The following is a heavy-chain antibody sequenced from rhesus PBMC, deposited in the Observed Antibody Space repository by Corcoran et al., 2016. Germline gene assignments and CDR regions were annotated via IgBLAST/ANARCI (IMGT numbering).Heavy chain of an antibody. J-gene: IGHJ4*01. Sequence: QVQLQESGPGLVKPSETLSLTCAVSGGSISDSYYWSWIRQPPGKGLEWIGYIYGRGGSTYYNPALKSRVTISTDTSKNQFSLKLSSVTAADTAVYYCAREVGTEYYFDYWGQGVLVTVSS. CDR3: AREVGTEYYFDY. V-gene: IGHV4S7*01. CDR2: IYGRGGST. D-gene: IGHD5-24*01. CDR1: GGSISDSYY.